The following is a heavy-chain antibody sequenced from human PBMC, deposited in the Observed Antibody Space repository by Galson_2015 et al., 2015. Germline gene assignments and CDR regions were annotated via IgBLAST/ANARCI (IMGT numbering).Heavy chain of an antibody. D-gene: IGHD1-20*01. CDR1: GYSFTTYW. CDR3: ARQSVTANWFDP. V-gene: IGHV5-10-1*01. CDR2: IDPSDSYT. J-gene: IGHJ5*02. Sequence: QSGAEVKEPGESLRISCKGSGYSFTTYWINWVRQMPGKGLEWMGRIDPSDSYTNYSPSFQGHVTISADKSISTAYLQWSSLKASDTAMYYCARQSVTANWFDPWGQGTLVTVSS.